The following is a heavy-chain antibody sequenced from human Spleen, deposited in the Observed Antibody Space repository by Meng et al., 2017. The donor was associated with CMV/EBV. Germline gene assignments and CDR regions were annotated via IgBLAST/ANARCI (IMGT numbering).Heavy chain of an antibody. CDR1: GFTFSNYA. Sequence: GESLKISCAASGFTFSNYAMHWVRQAPGKGLEWVANIKQDGSEKYYVDSVKGRFTISRDNAKNSLYLQMNSLRAEDTAVYYCASSLRQSIVPSRPDYWGQGVLVTVSS. D-gene: IGHD6-6*01. V-gene: IGHV3-7*01. CDR2: IKQDGSEK. CDR3: ASSLRQSIVPSRPDY. J-gene: IGHJ4*02.